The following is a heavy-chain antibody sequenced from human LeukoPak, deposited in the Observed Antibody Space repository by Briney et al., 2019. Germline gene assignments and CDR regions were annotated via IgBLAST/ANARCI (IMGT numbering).Heavy chain of an antibody. Sequence: GASVKVSCKASGYTFTSYAMNWVRQAPGQGLEWMGWISAYNGNTNYAQKLQGRVTMTTDTSTSTAYMELRSLRSDDTAVYYCAHSSSWWSFDYWGQGTLVTVSS. CDR3: AHSSSWWSFDY. J-gene: IGHJ4*02. V-gene: IGHV1-18*01. CDR1: GYTFTSYA. CDR2: ISAYNGNT. D-gene: IGHD6-13*01.